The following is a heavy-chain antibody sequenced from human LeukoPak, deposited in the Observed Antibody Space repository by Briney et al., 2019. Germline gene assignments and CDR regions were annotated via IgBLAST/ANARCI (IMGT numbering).Heavy chain of an antibody. Sequence: ASVKVSCKASGYTFTSYGISWVRQAPGQGLEWMGWISAYNGNTNYAQKLQGRVTMTTDTSTSTAYMELRSLRSDDTAVYYCARNINRTMIVVDRLGTCLDYWGQGTLVTVSS. CDR1: GYTFTSYG. D-gene: IGHD3-22*01. J-gene: IGHJ4*02. CDR3: ARNINRTMIVVDRLGTCLDY. V-gene: IGHV1-18*01. CDR2: ISAYNGNT.